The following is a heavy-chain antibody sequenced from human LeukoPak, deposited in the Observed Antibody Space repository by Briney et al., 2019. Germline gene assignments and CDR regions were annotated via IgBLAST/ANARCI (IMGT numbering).Heavy chain of an antibody. CDR2: IKQDGSEK. V-gene: IGHV3-7*01. Sequence: GGSLRLSRAASGFTFSSYRMSWVRQAPGKGLEWVANIKQDGSEKYYVDSVKGRFTISRDNAKNSLYLQMNSLRAEDTAVYYCAREGSYGDWGQGFDYWGQGTLVTVSS. CDR1: GFTFSSYR. D-gene: IGHD4-17*01. J-gene: IGHJ4*02. CDR3: AREGSYGDWGQGFDY.